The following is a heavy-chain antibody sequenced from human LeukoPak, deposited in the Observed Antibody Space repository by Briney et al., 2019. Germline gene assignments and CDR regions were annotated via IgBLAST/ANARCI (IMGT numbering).Heavy chain of an antibody. V-gene: IGHV1-69*04. D-gene: IGHD4-23*01. Sequence: SVKVSCKASGGTFSSYAISWVRQAPGQGLEWMGRIIPIFGIANYAQKFQGRVTITADKSTSTAYMELSSLRSEDTAVYCCAREGVWGNSYFDYWGQGTLVTVSS. J-gene: IGHJ4*02. CDR1: GGTFSSYA. CDR3: AREGVWGNSYFDY. CDR2: IIPIFGIA.